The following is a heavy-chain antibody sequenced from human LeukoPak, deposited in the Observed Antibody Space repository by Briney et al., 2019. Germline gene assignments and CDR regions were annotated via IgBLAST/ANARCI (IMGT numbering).Heavy chain of an antibody. CDR3: AKGPLRGTAAAIDY. J-gene: IGHJ4*02. CDR1: GFPFSSYW. CDR2: INQDGSEK. V-gene: IGHV3-7*01. Sequence: GGSLRLSCAASGFPFSSYWMSWVRQAPGKGLEWVANINQDGSEKYYVDSVKGRFTISRDISTDTLWLQMDSLRTEDTAVYYCAKGPLRGTAAAIDYWGQGTLVTVSS. D-gene: IGHD2-21*02.